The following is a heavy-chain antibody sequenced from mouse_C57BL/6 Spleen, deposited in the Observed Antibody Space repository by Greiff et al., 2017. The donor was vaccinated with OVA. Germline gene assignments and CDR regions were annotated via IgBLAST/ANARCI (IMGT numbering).Heavy chain of an antibody. Sequence: VQLQQSGAELVRPGASVKLSCTASGFNIKDDYMHWVKQRPEQGLEWIGWIDPENGDTEYASKFQGKATITADTSSNTAYLQRSSLTSEDTAVYYCTTNYGSSYRYFDVWGTGTTVTVSS. D-gene: IGHD1-1*01. CDR1: GFNIKDDY. J-gene: IGHJ1*03. V-gene: IGHV14-4*01. CDR3: TTNYGSSYRYFDV. CDR2: IDPENGDT.